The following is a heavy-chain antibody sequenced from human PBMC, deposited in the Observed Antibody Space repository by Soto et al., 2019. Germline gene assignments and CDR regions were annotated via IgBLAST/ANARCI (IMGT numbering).Heavy chain of an antibody. CDR2: ISAYNGNA. J-gene: IGHJ4*02. V-gene: IGHV1-18*01. Sequence: QVQLVQSGAEVKKPGASVKVSFKASGYTLTRYGVSWVRQAPGQWLEWMGWISAYNGNANYAQKLQGRVTMTTDTSTSTAYMELRSLRSDDTAVYYCASSLLVGYGLEGESDWGQGTLVTVSS. CDR3: ASSLLVGYGLEGESD. CDR1: GYTLTRYG. D-gene: IGHD5-18*01.